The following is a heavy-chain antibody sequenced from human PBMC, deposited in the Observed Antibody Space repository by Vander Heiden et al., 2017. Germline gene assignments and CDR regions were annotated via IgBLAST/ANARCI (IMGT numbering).Heavy chain of an antibody. J-gene: IGHJ4*02. V-gene: IGHV3-48*01. D-gene: IGHD2-21*01. Sequence: DVQLVVSGGGLVQPGGSLRLSCTASAFPFSTYSINWGRQAPGKGLEWVSYIRGSSGIIYYADSVKGRFTISRDNAKNSVFREMNSLRAEDTAVYYCARRPTYCGQCFDFWGQGTLVTVSS. CDR2: IRGSSGII. CDR3: ARRPTYCGQCFDF. CDR1: AFPFSTYS.